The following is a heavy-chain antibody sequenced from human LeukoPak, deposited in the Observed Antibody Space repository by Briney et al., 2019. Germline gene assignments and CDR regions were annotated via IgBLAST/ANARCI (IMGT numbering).Heavy chain of an antibody. CDR2: IYYSGST. V-gene: IGHV4-31*03. CDR3: ARGLSLRSSAWPYQDAFDI. J-gene: IGHJ3*02. CDR1: GGSISSGGYY. Sequence: SETLSLTCTVSGGSISSGGYYWGWIRQHPGKGLEWIGYIYYSGSTYYNPSLKSRVTISVDTSKNQFSLKLSSVTAADTAVYYCARGLSLRSSAWPYQDAFDIWGQGTMVTVSS. D-gene: IGHD2-2*01.